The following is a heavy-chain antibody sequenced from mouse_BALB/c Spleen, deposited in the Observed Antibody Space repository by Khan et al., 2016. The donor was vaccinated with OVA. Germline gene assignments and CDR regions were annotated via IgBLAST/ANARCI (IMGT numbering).Heavy chain of an antibody. J-gene: IGHJ3*01. CDR2: IWSGGST. V-gene: IGHV2-2*02. CDR3: ARREYLMAWFAY. Sequence: QVQLKQSGPGLVQPSQSLSITCTVSGFSLTNFGVHWVRQSPGKGLEWLGVIWSGGSTAYNAAFKSRLSISKDNSKSQVFFKMNSLQANDTATYYCARREYLMAWFAYWGQGTLVTVSA. CDR1: GFSLTNFG.